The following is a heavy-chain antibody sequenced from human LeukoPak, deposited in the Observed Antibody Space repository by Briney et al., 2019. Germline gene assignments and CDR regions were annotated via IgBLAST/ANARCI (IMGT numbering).Heavy chain of an antibody. CDR1: GGSFSGYY. D-gene: IGHD3-22*01. CDR3: ARGNFMIGVYDSSGYYDY. Sequence: TPSETLSLTCAVYGGSFSGYYWSWIRQPPGKGLEWIGEINHSGSTNYNPSLKSRVTISVDTSKNQFSLKLSSVTAADTAVYYCARGNFMIGVYDSSGYYDYWGQGTLVTVSS. J-gene: IGHJ4*02. V-gene: IGHV4-34*01. CDR2: INHSGST.